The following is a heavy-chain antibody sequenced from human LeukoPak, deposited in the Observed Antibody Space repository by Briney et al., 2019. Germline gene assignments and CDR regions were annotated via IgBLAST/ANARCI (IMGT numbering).Heavy chain of an antibody. CDR1: GGSISSYY. V-gene: IGHV4-59*12. D-gene: IGHD3-22*01. Sequence: PSETLSLTCTVSGGSISSYYWYWLRQPPGKGLEWIGYIYYSGNTNYNPSLKSRVSISVDKSKNQFSLKLSSVTAADTAVYYCARDAPFDYYDSSGYWGYYFDYWGQGTLVTVSS. CDR2: IYYSGNT. CDR3: ARDAPFDYYDSSGYWGYYFDY. J-gene: IGHJ4*02.